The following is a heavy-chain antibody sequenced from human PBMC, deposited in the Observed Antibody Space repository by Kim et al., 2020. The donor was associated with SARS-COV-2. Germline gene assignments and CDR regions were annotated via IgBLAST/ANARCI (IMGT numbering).Heavy chain of an antibody. Sequence: GKGRFTISRDNSKNTLYLQMHSLRIEDTAVYYCAKAHYYDSSGSPYYFDYWGQGTLVTVSS. CDR3: AKAHYYDSSGSPYYFDY. D-gene: IGHD3-22*01. V-gene: IGHV3-23*01. J-gene: IGHJ4*02.